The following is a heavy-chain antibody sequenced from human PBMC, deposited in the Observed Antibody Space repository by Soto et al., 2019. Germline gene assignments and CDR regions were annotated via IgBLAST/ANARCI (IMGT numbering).Heavy chain of an antibody. CDR1: GFTFNYYW. CDR2: IQSDGSSP. J-gene: IGHJ4*02. D-gene: IGHD2-21*02. CDR3: ARGGDPDY. V-gene: IGHV3-74*01. Sequence: EVPLVESGGGLVQPGGSLRLSCVASGFTFNYYWMHWVRQAPGKGLVWVSRIQSDGSSPDYVDSVKGRFTISRDNAKNTLYLQMNNRRAEDTAVYYCARGGDPDYWGKGTLVTVSS.